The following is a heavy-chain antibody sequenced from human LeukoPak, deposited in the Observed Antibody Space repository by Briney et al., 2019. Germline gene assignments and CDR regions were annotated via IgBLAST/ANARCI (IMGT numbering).Heavy chain of an antibody. J-gene: IGHJ1*01. CDR2: IKSDGST. D-gene: IGHD3-22*01. Sequence: AGGSLRLSCAASGFTVSSYWMHWVRHAPGKGLVWVSRIKSDGSTNYADSVKGRFTISRDNAKNTVSLQMNSLRAEDTGVYYCARAPSEIGGYYPEYFRHWGQGTLVTASS. CDR3: ARAPSEIGGYYPEYFRH. V-gene: IGHV3-74*01. CDR1: GFTVSSYW.